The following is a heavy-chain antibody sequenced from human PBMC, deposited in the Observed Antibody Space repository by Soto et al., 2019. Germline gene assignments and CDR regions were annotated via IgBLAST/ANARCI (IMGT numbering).Heavy chain of an antibody. CDR2: IYYSGST. CDR1: GGSISSGGYY. J-gene: IGHJ4*02. CDR3: ASGGRAYCSGGSCYDLFDY. V-gene: IGHV4-31*03. Sequence: SETLSPTCTVSGGSISSGGYYWSWIRQHPGKGLEWIGYIYYSGSTYYNPSLKSRVTISVDTSKNQFSLKLSSVTAADTAVYYCASGGRAYCSGGSCYDLFDYWGQGTLVTVSS. D-gene: IGHD2-15*01.